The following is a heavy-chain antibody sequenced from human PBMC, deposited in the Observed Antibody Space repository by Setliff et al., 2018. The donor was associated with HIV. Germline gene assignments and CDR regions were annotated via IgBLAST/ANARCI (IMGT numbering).Heavy chain of an antibody. J-gene: IGHJ4*02. V-gene: IGHV1-69*05. CDR1: GGTFSSYA. Sequence: KVSCKASGGTFSSYAISWVRQAPGQGREWMGGIIPIFGTANYAQKFQGRVTLTTDEFTSTAYMELSSLRYEDTAVYYCAREGAAAGNYFDYWGQGTLVTVSS. CDR3: AREGAAAGNYFDY. CDR2: IIPIFGTA. D-gene: IGHD6-13*01.